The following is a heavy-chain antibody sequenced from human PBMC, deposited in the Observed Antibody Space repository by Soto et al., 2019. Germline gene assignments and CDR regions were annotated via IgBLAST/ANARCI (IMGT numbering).Heavy chain of an antibody. D-gene: IGHD2-8*01. CDR3: ARDYRMGVWDYYYYYGMDV. V-gene: IGHV3-7*03. Sequence: PGGSLRLSCAASGFTFSSYSMSWVRQAPGKGLEWVANIKQDGSEKYYVDSVKGRFTISRDNAKNSLYLQMNSLRAEDTAVYYCARDYRMGVWDYYYYYGMDVWGQGTTVTVSS. CDR1: GFTFSSYS. CDR2: IKQDGSEK. J-gene: IGHJ6*02.